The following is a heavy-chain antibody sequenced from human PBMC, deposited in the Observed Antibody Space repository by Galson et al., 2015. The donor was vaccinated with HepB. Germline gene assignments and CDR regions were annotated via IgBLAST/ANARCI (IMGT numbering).Heavy chain of an antibody. Sequence: SLRLSCAASGFTFSGSAMHWVRQASGRGLEWVGRIGSKANSYATVYAASVKGRFTISRDDSKNTAYMQMNSLKTEDTAVYYCTRLGDLSGYSSLWGQGTLVTVSS. CDR2: IGSKANSYAT. V-gene: IGHV3-73*01. D-gene: IGHD6-13*01. J-gene: IGHJ4*02. CDR3: TRLGDLSGYSSL. CDR1: GFTFSGSA.